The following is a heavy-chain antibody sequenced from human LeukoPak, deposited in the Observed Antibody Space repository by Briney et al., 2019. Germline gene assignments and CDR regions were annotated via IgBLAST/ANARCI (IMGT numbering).Heavy chain of an antibody. CDR1: GFTFSTSG. CDR2: IRYDGSNK. V-gene: IGHV3-30*02. D-gene: IGHD2-2*01. J-gene: IGHJ4*02. CDR3: AKSVCSSTSCLYYFDY. Sequence: GGSLRPSCAASGFTFSTSGMHWVRQAPGKGLEWVAFIRYDGSNKYYADSVKGRFTISRDNSKNTLYLQMNSLRAEDTAVYYCAKSVCSSTSCLYYFDYWGQGTLVTVSS.